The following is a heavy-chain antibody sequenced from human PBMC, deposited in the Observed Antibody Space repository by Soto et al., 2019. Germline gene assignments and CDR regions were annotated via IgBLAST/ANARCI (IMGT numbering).Heavy chain of an antibody. CDR2: IYYSGST. D-gene: IGHD1-1*01. V-gene: IGHV4-59*08. CDR1: GGSISSYY. Sequence: PSETLSLTCTVSGGSISSYYWSWIRQPPGKGLEWIGYIYYSGSTNYNPSLKSRVTISVDTSKNQFSLKLSSVTAADTAVYYCAGGVNWNAFDYWGQGTLVTVSS. J-gene: IGHJ4*02. CDR3: AGGVNWNAFDY.